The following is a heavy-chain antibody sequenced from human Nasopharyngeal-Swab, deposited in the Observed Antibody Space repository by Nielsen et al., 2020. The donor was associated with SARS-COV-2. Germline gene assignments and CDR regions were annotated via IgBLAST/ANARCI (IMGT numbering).Heavy chain of an antibody. CDR3: ARVVWLQSHYYFDY. J-gene: IGHJ4*02. CDR2: IYHSGST. V-gene: IGHV4-38-2*02. Sequence: WIRQPPGKGLEWIGSIYHSGSTYYNPSLKSRVTISVDTSKNQFSLKLGSVTAADTAVYYCARVVWLQSHYYFDYWGQGTLVTVSS. D-gene: IGHD5-24*01.